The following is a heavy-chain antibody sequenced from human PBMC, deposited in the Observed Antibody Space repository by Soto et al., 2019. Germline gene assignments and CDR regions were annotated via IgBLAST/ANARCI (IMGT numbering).Heavy chain of an antibody. CDR3: ARDPTIFASSSSLDY. V-gene: IGHV3-33*01. CDR2: IWYDGSNK. Sequence: VQLVESGGGVVQPGRSLRLSCAASGFTFSSYGMHWVRQAPGKGLEWVAVIWYDGSNKYYADSVKGRFTISRDNSKNTLYLQMNSLRAEDTAVYYCARDPTIFASSSSLDYWGQGTLVTVSS. J-gene: IGHJ4*02. CDR1: GFTFSSYG. D-gene: IGHD6-6*01.